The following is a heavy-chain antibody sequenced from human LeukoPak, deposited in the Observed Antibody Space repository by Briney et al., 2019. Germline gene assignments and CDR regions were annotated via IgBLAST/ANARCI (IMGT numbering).Heavy chain of an antibody. CDR1: GFIFDDYD. CDR3: ARVALDLYPYYFDY. D-gene: IGHD3-9*01. J-gene: IGHJ4*03. Sequence: GGSLRLSCAASGFIFDDYDMNWVRQAPGKGLEWVSHINWNGNTIGYGDSVKGRFTISRDNAKNSLYLQMNSLRAEDTAFYYCARVALDLYPYYFDYWGQGTMVTVSS. CDR2: INWNGNTI. V-gene: IGHV3-20*04.